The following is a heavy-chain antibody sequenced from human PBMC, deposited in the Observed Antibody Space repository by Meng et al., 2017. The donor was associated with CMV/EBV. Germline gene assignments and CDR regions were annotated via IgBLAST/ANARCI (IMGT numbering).Heavy chain of an antibody. Sequence: LETLSLNRTVSSGSISSSSYYWGWIRQPPGKGLECIGSIYYSGSTYYNPSLKSRVTISVDTSKNQFSLKLSSVTAADTAVYYCARHSSMRLSCWFDPWGQGTLVTVSS. CDR2: IYYSGST. V-gene: IGHV4-39*01. CDR3: ARHSSMRLSCWFDP. D-gene: IGHD3-16*02. CDR1: SGSISSSSYY. J-gene: IGHJ5*02.